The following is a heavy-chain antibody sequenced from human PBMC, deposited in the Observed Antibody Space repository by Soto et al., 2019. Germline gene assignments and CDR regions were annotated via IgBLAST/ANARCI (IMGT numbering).Heavy chain of an antibody. Sequence: SETLSLTCAFSGGSFSDYYWVLIRQPPGKVLEWIGEISHSGGTNFNPSLKSRVTISIDTSKNHFSLKLSSVTAADTAVYYCARGRKGYSSTWYVDWGQGTLVTVSS. J-gene: IGHJ4*02. CDR3: ARGRKGYSSTWYVD. CDR1: GGSFSDYY. D-gene: IGHD6-13*01. CDR2: ISHSGGT. V-gene: IGHV4-34*01.